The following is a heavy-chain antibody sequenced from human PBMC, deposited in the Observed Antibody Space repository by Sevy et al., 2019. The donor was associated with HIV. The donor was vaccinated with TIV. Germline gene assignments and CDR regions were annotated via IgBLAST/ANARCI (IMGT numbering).Heavy chain of an antibody. CDR2: IYHSGST. CDR1: GYSISSGYY. V-gene: IGHV4-38-2*02. CDR3: ARADSSSWPYYYYYGMDV. D-gene: IGHD6-13*01. Sequence: SETLSLTCTVSGYSISSGYYWGWIRQPPGKGMAWIGSIYHSGSTYYNPSLKSRVTISVDTSKNQFSLKLSSVTAADTAVYYCARADSSSWPYYYYYGMDVWGQGTTVTVSS. J-gene: IGHJ6*02.